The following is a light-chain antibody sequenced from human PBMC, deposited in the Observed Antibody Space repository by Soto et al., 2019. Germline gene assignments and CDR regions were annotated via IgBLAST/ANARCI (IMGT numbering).Light chain of an antibody. CDR2: EVS. J-gene: IGLJ2*01. CDR1: SSDVGAYTY. CDR3: SSYTTSNTLV. V-gene: IGLV2-14*01. Sequence: QSALTQPPSASGSPGQSVTISCTGTSSDVGAYTYVSWYQQHPGKAPKLMIFEVSDRPSGVSNRFSGSKSGNTASLTISGLQAEDEADYYCSSYTTSNTLVFGGGTKLTVL.